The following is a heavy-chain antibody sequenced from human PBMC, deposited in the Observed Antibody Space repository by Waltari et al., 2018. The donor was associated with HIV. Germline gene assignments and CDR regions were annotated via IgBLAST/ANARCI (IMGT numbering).Heavy chain of an antibody. CDR2: IYYSGST. D-gene: IGHD5-12*01. V-gene: IGHV4-39*07. CDR1: GGSINSSSYY. CDR3: ARDSSPSLATIDY. Sequence: QLQLQESGPGLVKPSETLSLTCTVSGGSINSSSYYWGWIRQPPGKGLEWIGSIYYSGSTYYRPSLKSRVTISVDTSKNQFSLKLSSVTAADTAVYYCARDSSPSLATIDYWGQGTLVTVSS. J-gene: IGHJ4*02.